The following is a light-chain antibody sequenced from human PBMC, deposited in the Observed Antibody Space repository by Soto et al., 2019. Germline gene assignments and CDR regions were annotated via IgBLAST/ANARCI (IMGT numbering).Light chain of an antibody. Sequence: EIVLTQSPATLSLSPGERATLSCRASQSVSSDLAWYQQKPGQAPRLLIYDAFNRATGIPDRFSGSGSGTDFTLTSRSLEPEDVAVYYCQQRTNSITFGQGTRLEIK. V-gene: IGKV3-11*01. CDR1: QSVSSD. CDR2: DAF. CDR3: QQRTNSIT. J-gene: IGKJ5*01.